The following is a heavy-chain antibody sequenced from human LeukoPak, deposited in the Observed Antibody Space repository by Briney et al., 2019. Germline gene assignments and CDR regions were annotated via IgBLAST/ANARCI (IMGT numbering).Heavy chain of an antibody. J-gene: IGHJ1*01. Sequence: PGGSLRLSCAASGFTFSSYAMSWVRQAPGKGLEWVSAISGSGGSTYYADSVKGRFTISRDNSKNTLYLQMNSLRAEDTAVYYCATEDSRVETTLAEYFPHWGQGTLVTVSS. CDR3: ATEDSRVETTLAEYFPH. CDR1: GFTFSSYA. V-gene: IGHV3-23*01. D-gene: IGHD3-22*01. CDR2: ISGSGGST.